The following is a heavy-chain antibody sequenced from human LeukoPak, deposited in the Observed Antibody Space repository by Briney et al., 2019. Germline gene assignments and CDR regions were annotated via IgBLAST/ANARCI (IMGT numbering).Heavy chain of an antibody. D-gene: IGHD6-13*01. V-gene: IGHV4-4*07. J-gene: IGHJ4*02. CDR2: IYTSGSA. CDR3: ARGGDSSSWSVDH. Sequence: SETLSLTCTVSGDSISVYYWTWLRQPAGKGLEWIGRIYTSGSANYNPSLKSRVTMSVDTSKNQFSLRLTSVTAADTAVYYCARGGDSSSWSVDHWGQGTLVTVSS. CDR1: GDSISVYY.